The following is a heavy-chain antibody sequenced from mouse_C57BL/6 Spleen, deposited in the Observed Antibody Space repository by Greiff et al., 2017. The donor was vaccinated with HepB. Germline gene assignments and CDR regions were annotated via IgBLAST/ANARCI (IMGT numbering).Heavy chain of an antibody. CDR3: ARLTGTGFAY. Sequence: EVMLVESGGDLVKPGGSLKLSCAASGFTFSSYGMSWVRQTPDKRLEWVATISSGGSYTYYPDSVKGRFTISRDNATNTLYLQMSSLKSEDTAMYYCARLTGTGFAYWGQGTLVTVSA. CDR1: GFTFSSYG. CDR2: ISSGGSYT. J-gene: IGHJ3*01. V-gene: IGHV5-6*01. D-gene: IGHD4-1*01.